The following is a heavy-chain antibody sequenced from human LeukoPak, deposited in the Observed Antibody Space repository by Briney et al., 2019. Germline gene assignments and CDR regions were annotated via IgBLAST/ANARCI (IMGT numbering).Heavy chain of an antibody. CDR2: ISSSSSYI. V-gene: IGHV3-21*01. CDR3: ARDPPLWAPSGSWIDY. D-gene: IGHD6-13*01. CDR1: GFTFSSYS. Sequence: GGSLRLSCAASGFTFSSYSMNWVRQAPGKGLEWVSSISSSSSYIYYADSVKGRFTISRDNSKNTLYLQMNSLRAEDTAVYYCARDPPLWAPSGSWIDYWGQGTLVTVSS. J-gene: IGHJ4*02.